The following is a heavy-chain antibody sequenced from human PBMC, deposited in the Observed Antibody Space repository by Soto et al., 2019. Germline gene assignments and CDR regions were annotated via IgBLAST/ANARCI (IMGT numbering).Heavy chain of an antibody. CDR3: TRTNPRSGYRPGYDPFDI. D-gene: IGHD3-22*01. J-gene: IGHJ3*02. Sequence: GGSLRLSCTASGFTFGDYAMSWFRQAPGKGLECVGFIRSKAYGGTTEYAASVKGRFTISRDDSKSIAYLQMNSLKTEDTAVYYCTRTNPRSGYRPGYDPFDIWGQGTMVPVSS. CDR2: IRSKAYGGTT. V-gene: IGHV3-49*03. CDR1: GFTFGDYA.